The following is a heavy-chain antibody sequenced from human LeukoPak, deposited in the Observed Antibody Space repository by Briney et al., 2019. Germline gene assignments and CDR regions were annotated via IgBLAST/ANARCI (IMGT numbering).Heavy chain of an antibody. D-gene: IGHD1-26*01. CDR1: GFTFDDYA. J-gene: IGHJ4*02. CDR3: AKYIVGNSDSY. Sequence: GGSLRLSCAASGFTFDDYAMHWVRLVPGKGLEWVAGIHWNSGRTGYADSVKGRFTISRDNSKNTLYLQMNSLRAEDTAVYYCAKYIVGNSDSYWGQGTLVTVSS. V-gene: IGHV3-9*01. CDR2: IHWNSGRT.